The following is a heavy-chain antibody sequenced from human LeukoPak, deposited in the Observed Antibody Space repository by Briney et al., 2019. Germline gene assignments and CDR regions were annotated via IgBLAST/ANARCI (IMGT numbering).Heavy chain of an antibody. D-gene: IGHD2-15*01. Sequence: PGGSLRLSCAASGFTFSDYYMSWVRQAPGKGLEWVASINQGGTEKHFVDSVKGRFTISRDNAQNSLYVQMNSLRAEDTAVYYCARLLFGGYSDYWGQGTLVTVSS. CDR1: GFTFSDYY. V-gene: IGHV3-7*01. CDR3: ARLLFGGYSDY. CDR2: INQGGTEK. J-gene: IGHJ4*02.